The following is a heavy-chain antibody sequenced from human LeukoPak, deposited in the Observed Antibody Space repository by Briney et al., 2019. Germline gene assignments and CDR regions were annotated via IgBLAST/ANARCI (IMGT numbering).Heavy chain of an antibody. CDR2: ISGSSGRI. D-gene: IGHD4-17*01. V-gene: IGHV3-23*01. J-gene: IGHJ4*02. CDR3: AKTYDFGDYPHV. Sequence: GGSLRLSCAASGFTFSSYAMSWVRQSPGRGLEWVSDISGSSGRINYADSVKGRFTISRDNSKNTLYLQMNSLRAEDTAVYYCAKTYDFGDYPHVWGRGTLVTVSS. CDR1: GFTFSSYA.